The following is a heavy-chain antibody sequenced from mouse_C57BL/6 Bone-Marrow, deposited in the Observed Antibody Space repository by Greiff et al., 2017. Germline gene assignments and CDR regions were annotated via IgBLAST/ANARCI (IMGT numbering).Heavy chain of an antibody. CDR3: TTEGYYGSSYAWFAY. J-gene: IGHJ3*01. CDR2: IDPENGDT. CDR1: GFNIKDDY. V-gene: IGHV14-4*01. D-gene: IGHD1-1*01. Sequence: EVQLQQSGAELVRPGASVKLSCTASGFNIKDDYMHWVKQRPEQGLEWIGWIDPENGDTEYASKFQGKATITADTSSNTAYLQLSSLTSEDTAVYYCTTEGYYGSSYAWFAYWGQGTLVTVSA.